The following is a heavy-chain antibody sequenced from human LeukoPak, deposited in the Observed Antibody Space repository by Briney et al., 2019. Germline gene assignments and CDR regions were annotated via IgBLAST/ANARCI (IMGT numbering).Heavy chain of an antibody. Sequence: SETLSLTCTVSGGSISGSYWSWIRQSAGKGLEYIGRIYGSGSTNYNPSLKSRVTMSVDTSKNQFSLKLSSVTAADTAVYYCARAAAGTILDYWGQGTLVTVSS. J-gene: IGHJ4*02. V-gene: IGHV4-4*07. CDR2: IYGSGST. CDR1: GGSISGSY. CDR3: ARAAAGTILDY. D-gene: IGHD6-13*01.